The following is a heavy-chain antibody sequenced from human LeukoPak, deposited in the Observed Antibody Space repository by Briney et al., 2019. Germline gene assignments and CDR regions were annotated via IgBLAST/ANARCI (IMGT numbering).Heavy chain of an antibody. Sequence: GGSLRPSCAASGFTFSSCAMSWVRQAPGKGLEWVSVIYSGGSTYYADSVKGRFAISRDSSKNTLYLQMNSLRAEDTAVYYCARAAAEYYDILTGYLDYWGQGTLVTVSS. J-gene: IGHJ4*02. CDR1: GFTFSSCA. D-gene: IGHD3-9*01. CDR2: IYSGGST. CDR3: ARAAAEYYDILTGYLDY. V-gene: IGHV3-66*01.